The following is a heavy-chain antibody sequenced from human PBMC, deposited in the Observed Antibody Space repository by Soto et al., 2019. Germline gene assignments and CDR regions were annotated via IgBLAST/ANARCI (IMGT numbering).Heavy chain of an antibody. D-gene: IGHD2-21*02. CDR3: ARRGGGNSSYYYYYGMDV. CDR2: IYYSGST. CDR1: GGSISSYY. Sequence: SETLSLTCTVSGGSISSYYWSWIRQPPGKGLEWIGYIYYSGSTNYNPSLKNRVTISVDTSKNQFSLKLSCVTAADTAVYYCARRGGGNSSYYYYYGMDVWGQGTTVTVSS. V-gene: IGHV4-59*08. J-gene: IGHJ6*02.